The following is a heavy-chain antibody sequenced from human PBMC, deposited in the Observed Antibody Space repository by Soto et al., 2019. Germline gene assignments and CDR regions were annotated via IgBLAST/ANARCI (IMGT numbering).Heavy chain of an antibody. D-gene: IGHD2-15*01. J-gene: IGHJ4*02. CDR2: IIPIFGTA. V-gene: IGHV1-69*01. Sequence: QVQLVQSGAEVKKPGSSVKVSCKASGGTFSSYAISWVRQAPGQGLEWVGGIIPIFGTANYAQKFQGRVTITAHESTSTAYMELSRLRSEDTAVYYCAFPYCSGGSCYSWSLDYWGQGALVTVSS. CDR1: GGTFSSYA. CDR3: AFPYCSGGSCYSWSLDY.